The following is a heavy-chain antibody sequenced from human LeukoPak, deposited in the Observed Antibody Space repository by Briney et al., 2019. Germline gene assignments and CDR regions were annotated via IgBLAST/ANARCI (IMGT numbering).Heavy chain of an antibody. V-gene: IGHV4-59*11. J-gene: IGHJ6*03. CDR1: GGSISSHY. CDR2: IYYSGST. CDR3: ARVPAGYYYYYYMDV. Sequence: SETLSLTCTVSGGSISSHYWRWIRQPPGKGLEWIGYIYYSGSTNYNPSLKSRVTISVDTSKNQFSLKLSSVTAADTAVYYCARVPAGYYYYYYMDVWGKGTTVTVSS.